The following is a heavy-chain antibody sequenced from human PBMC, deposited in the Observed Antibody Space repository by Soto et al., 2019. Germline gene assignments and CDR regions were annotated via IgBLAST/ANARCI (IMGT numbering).Heavy chain of an antibody. CDR2: ISYDGSNK. CDR1: GFTFSSYG. D-gene: IGHD5-18*01. CDR3: AKGQQRGYSYGYPYYYYGMDV. V-gene: IGHV3-30*18. J-gene: IGHJ6*02. Sequence: GGSLRLSCAASGFTFSSYGMHWVRQAPGKGLEWVAVISYDGSNKYYADSVKGRFTISRDNSKNTLYLQMNSLRAEDTAVYYCAKGQQRGYSYGYPYYYYGMDVWGQGTTVTVSS.